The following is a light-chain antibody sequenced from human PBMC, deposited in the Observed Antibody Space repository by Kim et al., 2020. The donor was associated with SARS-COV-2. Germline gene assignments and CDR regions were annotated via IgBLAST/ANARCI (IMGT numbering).Light chain of an antibody. CDR1: QSVSSNF. CDR3: QYYGTSPPYT. CDR2: GAS. V-gene: IGKV3-20*01. Sequence: SPGERATRSCRASQSVSSNFVAWYQHKPGQAPRLLIYGASDRATGIPDRFSGSGSGTDFTLTINRLEPEDFVVYYCQYYGTSPPYTFGQGTKLEIK. J-gene: IGKJ2*01.